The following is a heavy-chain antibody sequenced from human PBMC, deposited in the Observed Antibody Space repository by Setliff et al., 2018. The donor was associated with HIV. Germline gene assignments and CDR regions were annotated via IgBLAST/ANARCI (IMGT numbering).Heavy chain of an antibody. CDR3: AKEGYNSGDRWSFFDY. Sequence: PGGSLRLSCASSGFTFSSYAMNWVRQAPGKGLEWVSAITGGGDHTYYADSVKGRFTISRDNSRNTVYLQMNSLRADDTAVYYCAKEGYNSGDRWSFFDYWGQGILVTVSS. J-gene: IGHJ4*02. D-gene: IGHD2-15*01. CDR1: GFTFSSYA. V-gene: IGHV3-23*01. CDR2: ITGGGDHT.